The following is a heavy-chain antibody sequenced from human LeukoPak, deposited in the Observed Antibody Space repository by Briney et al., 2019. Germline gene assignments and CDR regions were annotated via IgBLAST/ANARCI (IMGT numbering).Heavy chain of an antibody. D-gene: IGHD6-13*01. CDR2: INPNGGGT. CDR3: ARDQKSAMAPADTMGTPY. J-gene: IGHJ4*02. CDR1: GYTFTGYY. V-gene: IGHV1-2*02. Sequence: ASVYVSCMASGYTFTGYYMGWVRQAPGGGVEWVGWINPNGGGTKYAQKCEGTVSMTRDTSISTACMELSRLRSDDTAAYYCARDQKSAMAPADTMGTPYSGQGTPVTVSS.